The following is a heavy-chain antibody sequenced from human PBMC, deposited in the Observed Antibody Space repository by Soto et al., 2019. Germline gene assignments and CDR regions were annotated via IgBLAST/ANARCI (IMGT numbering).Heavy chain of an antibody. CDR2: IRTKAKSYTT. J-gene: IGHJ4*02. Sequence: EVQLVESGGGWVQPGGSLRLSCAASGFTFSDYYIDWVRQAPGKVLEWVGRIRTKAKSYTTDYAASVRGRFTFSRDDSRNSVYLQMNSLKTEDTAVYFCARDAGYTYDYWGQGTLVAVSS. CDR1: GFTFSDYY. D-gene: IGHD5-18*01. CDR3: ARDAGYTYDY. V-gene: IGHV3-72*01.